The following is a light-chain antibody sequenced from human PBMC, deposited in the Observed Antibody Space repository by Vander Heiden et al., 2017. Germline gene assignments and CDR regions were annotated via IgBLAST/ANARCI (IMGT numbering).Light chain of an antibody. CDR1: QSLLHSNGKTY. Sequence: DIVLTQSPLSLPVTPGEPASISCRSSQSLLHSNGKTYLDWYLQKPGQSPQLLIYLISSRASGVPDRFSGSESGTDFTLRISRVEAEDVGVYYCRQALQTPSTFGQGTKMEIK. V-gene: IGKV2-28*01. CDR2: LIS. CDR3: RQALQTPST. J-gene: IGKJ2*01.